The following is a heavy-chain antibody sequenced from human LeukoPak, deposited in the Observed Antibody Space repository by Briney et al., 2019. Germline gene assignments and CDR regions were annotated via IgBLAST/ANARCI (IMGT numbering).Heavy chain of an antibody. CDR1: GFTFSSYS. J-gene: IGHJ6*02. Sequence: PGGSLRLSCAASGFTFSSYSMNWVRQAPGKGLEWVSYISSSSSTIYYADSVKGRFTISRDNAKNSLYLQMNSLRAEDTAVYYRAREVLVPAAIRASGMDVWGQGTTITVSS. CDR3: AREVLVPAAIRASGMDV. V-gene: IGHV3-48*01. D-gene: IGHD2-2*01. CDR2: ISSSSSTI.